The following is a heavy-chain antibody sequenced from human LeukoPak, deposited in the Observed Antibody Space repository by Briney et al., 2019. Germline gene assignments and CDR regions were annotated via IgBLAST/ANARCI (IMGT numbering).Heavy chain of an antibody. J-gene: IGHJ1*01. D-gene: IGHD3-9*01. CDR3: THRRGYDTVQH. V-gene: IGHV2-5*02. CDR2: IYWDDDK. Sequence: SGPTLVNPTQTLTLTCTFSGFSLSTNGVGVGWIRQPPGKALEWLALIYWDDDKRYSPSLKSRLTITKDTSKNQVVLTMTNMDPVDTATYFCTHRRGYDTVQHWGQGTLVTVSS. CDR1: GFSLSTNGVG.